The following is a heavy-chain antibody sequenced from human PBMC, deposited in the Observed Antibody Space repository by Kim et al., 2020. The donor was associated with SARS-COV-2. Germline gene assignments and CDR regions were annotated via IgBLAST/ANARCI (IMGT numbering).Heavy chain of an antibody. CDR1: GFTFSIYA. D-gene: IGHD3-22*01. V-gene: IGHV3-23*01. CDR2: ISSNAVSA. CDR3: STTFDINSSLPYFDF. Sequence: GGSLRLSCAASGFTFSIYAMSWVRQAPGKGLVWVSAISSNAVSAYYADSVRGRFTISRDKSENTLHLQMNSLRAEDTAVYYCSTTFDINSSLPYFDFRGR. J-gene: IGHJ2*01.